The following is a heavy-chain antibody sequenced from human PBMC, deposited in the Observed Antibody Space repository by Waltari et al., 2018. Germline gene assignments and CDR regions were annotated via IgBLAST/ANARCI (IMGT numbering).Heavy chain of an antibody. V-gene: IGHV3-33*05. J-gene: IGHJ5*01. D-gene: IGHD1-26*01. CDR2: ISYDGSTK. CDR1: GVTLSSYA. Sequence: QVQLVESGGGVVQPGRSLRLSCAASGVTLSSYALVWVRQAPGKGLEWVAVISYDGSTKYYANSVKGRFTISRDNSKNTLDLQMDSLRAEDTAVYYCAKTQAFYSGSYDSWGQGALVTVSS. CDR3: AKTQAFYSGSYDS.